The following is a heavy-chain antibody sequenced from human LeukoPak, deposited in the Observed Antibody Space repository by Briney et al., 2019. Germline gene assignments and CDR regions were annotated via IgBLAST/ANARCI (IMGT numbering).Heavy chain of an antibody. CDR1: GFSFSIYW. CDR3: AREDHSNYNY. J-gene: IGHJ4*02. D-gene: IGHD4-11*01. Sequence: PGGSLRLSCAASGFSFSIYWMSWVRQAPGKGPEGVANIKQDGGEKHHVDSVKGRFTISRDNAKNSLYLQMNSLRVEDTAVYYCAREDHSNYNYWGQGTLVTVSS. V-gene: IGHV3-7*01. CDR2: IKQDGGEK.